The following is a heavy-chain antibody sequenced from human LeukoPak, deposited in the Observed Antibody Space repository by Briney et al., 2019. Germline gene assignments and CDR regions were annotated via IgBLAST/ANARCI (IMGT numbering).Heavy chain of an antibody. CDR2: ISASGAST. V-gene: IGHV3-23*01. CDR1: GFTFRNYA. D-gene: IGHD3-22*01. Sequence: GGSLRLSCAASGFTFRNYAMSWVRQAPGKGLEWVSIISASGASTGYADSVKGRFTISRDNSKNTLYLQMNSLRAEDTAVYYCTKDDGYYDSSGSFLFDSWGQGTLVTVSS. J-gene: IGHJ4*02. CDR3: TKDDGYYDSSGSFLFDS.